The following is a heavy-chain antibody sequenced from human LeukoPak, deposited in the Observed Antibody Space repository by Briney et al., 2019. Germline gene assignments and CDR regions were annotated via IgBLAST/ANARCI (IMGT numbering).Heavy chain of an antibody. CDR3: ASGIAAAGTWFDP. V-gene: IGHV1-69*05. D-gene: IGHD6-13*01. Sequence: EASVKVSCKASGGTFSSYAISWVRQAPGQGLEWMGGIIPIFDTANYAQKFQGRVTITTDESTSTAYMELSSLRSEDTAVYYCASGIAAAGTWFDPWGQGTLVTVSS. CDR1: GGTFSSYA. CDR2: IIPIFDTA. J-gene: IGHJ5*02.